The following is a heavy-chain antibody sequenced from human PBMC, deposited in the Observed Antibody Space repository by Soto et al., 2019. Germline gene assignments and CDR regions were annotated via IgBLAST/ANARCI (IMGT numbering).Heavy chain of an antibody. Sequence: EVQLLESGGGLVQRGGSLRLSYVASGFTFSTYAMSWVRQAPGKGLEWVSTISDSGSTYYADSVKGRFTISRDNSKNTLYLEMNSLRAEDTAVYYCAKDKGGNFCSRTSCLYSFDCWGQGTLVTVSS. J-gene: IGHJ4*02. CDR3: AKDKGGNFCSRTSCLYSFDC. CDR1: GFTFSTYA. D-gene: IGHD2-2*01. CDR2: ISDSGST. V-gene: IGHV3-23*01.